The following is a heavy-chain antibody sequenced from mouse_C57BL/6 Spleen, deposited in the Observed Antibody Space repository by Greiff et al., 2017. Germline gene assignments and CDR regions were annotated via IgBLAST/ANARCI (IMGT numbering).Heavy chain of an antibody. CDR2: IHLNSGST. J-gene: IGHJ3*01. V-gene: IGHV1-64*01. Sequence: QAQFQQPGAELVKPGAPVKLSSKALGYTFTSYWRHWVKQRPGQGLEWFGMIHLNSGSTNYNEKSKSKATITVDNSPSTAYRRRSSLTSEDSAVYYCARGDDPAWFAYWGQGTLVTVSA. D-gene: IGHD2-3*01. CDR1: GYTFTSYW. CDR3: ARGDDPAWFAY.